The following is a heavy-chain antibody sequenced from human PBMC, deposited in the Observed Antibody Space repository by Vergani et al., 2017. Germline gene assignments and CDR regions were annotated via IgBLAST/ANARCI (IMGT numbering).Heavy chain of an antibody. CDR1: GGTFSSYA. CDR3: ARRGAELFSVYDFWSGAGGDWFDP. V-gene: IGHV1-69*14. CDR2: IIPIFGTA. Sequence: QVQLVQSGAEVKKPGSSVKVSCKASGGTFSSYAISWVRQAPGQGLEWMGRIIPIFGTANYAQKFQGRVTITADKSTSTAYMELGSLRSEDTAVYYCARRGAELFSVYDFWSGAGGDWFDPWGQGTLVTVSS. J-gene: IGHJ5*02. D-gene: IGHD3-3*01.